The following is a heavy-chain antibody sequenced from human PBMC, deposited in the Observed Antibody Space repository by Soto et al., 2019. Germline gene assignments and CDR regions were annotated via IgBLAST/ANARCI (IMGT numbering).Heavy chain of an antibody. J-gene: IGHJ4*02. V-gene: IGHV3-9*01. CDR3: AKDIRGKSGCGGSCPLAA. CDR1: GFTFDDYA. CDR2: ISWNSGSI. D-gene: IGHD2-15*01. Sequence: EVQLVESGGGLVQPGRSLRLSCAASGFTFDDYAMHWVRQAPGKGLEWVSGISWNSGSIGYADSVKGRFTISRDNAKNSLYLQMNSLRAEDTALYYCAKDIRGKSGCGGSCPLAAWGQGTLVTVSS.